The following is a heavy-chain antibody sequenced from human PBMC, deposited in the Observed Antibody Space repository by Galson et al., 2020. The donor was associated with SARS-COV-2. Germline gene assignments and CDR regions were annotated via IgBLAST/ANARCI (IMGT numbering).Heavy chain of an antibody. V-gene: IGHV3-23*01. Sequence: GESLKTSCAASGFTFNNYAMSWVRQAPGKGLEWVSSVSGSDGSTFYADSVKGRFTISRDNSKNTLWLQMNSLRGEDTAIYYCAKEKQRNFDYWGQGTLVTVSS. D-gene: IGHD6-25*01. CDR3: AKEKQRNFDY. J-gene: IGHJ4*02. CDR1: GFTFNNYA. CDR2: VSGSDGST.